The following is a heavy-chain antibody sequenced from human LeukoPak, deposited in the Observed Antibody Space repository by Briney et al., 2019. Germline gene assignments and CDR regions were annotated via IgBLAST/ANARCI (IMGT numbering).Heavy chain of an antibody. CDR3: AREYSSSSLGARFDP. V-gene: IGHV3-11*04. CDR2: ISSSGSTI. J-gene: IGHJ5*02. D-gene: IGHD6-6*01. Sequence: GGSLRLSCAASGFTFSDYYMSWIRQAPGKGLEWVSYISSSGSTIYYADSVKGRFTISRDNAKNSLYLQMNSLRAEDTAVYYCAREYSSSSLGARFDPWGQGTLVTVSS. CDR1: GFTFSDYY.